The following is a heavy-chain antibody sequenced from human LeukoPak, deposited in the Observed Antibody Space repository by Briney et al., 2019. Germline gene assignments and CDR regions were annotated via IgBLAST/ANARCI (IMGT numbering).Heavy chain of an antibody. J-gene: IGHJ4*02. Sequence: GGSLRLSCAASGFIFSDSAMHWVRQASGKGLEWVGRIRSKVNNYATAYAASVKGRFTISRDDSKNTAYLQMNSLKTEDTAVYYCTHKARNSSGYQDYWGQGTLVTVSS. CDR1: GFIFSDSA. CDR3: THKARNSSGYQDY. CDR2: IRSKVNNYAT. V-gene: IGHV3-73*01. D-gene: IGHD3-22*01.